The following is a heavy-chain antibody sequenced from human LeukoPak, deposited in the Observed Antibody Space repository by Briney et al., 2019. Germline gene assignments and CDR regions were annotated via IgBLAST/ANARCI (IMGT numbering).Heavy chain of an antibody. D-gene: IGHD3-10*01. CDR2: IYHSGSA. V-gene: IGHV4-30-2*01. J-gene: IGHJ4*02. CDR3: AGDYGSGSYRFDY. CDR1: GVSISSGDYS. Sequence: SETLSLTCAVSGVSISSGDYSWSWIRQPPGKGLEWIGYIYHSGSALYNPSLKSRVTMSIDRSKNQFSLKLSSVTAADTAVYYCAGDYGSGSYRFDYWGQGTLVTVSS.